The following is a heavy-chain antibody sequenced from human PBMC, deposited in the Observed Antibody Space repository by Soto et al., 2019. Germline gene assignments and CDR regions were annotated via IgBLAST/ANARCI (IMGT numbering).Heavy chain of an antibody. D-gene: IGHD2-2*02. Sequence: GGSLRLSCAASGFTFSSYGMHWVRQAPGKGLEWVAVISYDGSNKYYADSVKGRFTISRDNSKNTLYLQMNSLRAEDTAVYYCAKEHCSSTSCYTGKPSPDYYYYYGMDVWGQGTTVTVSS. J-gene: IGHJ6*02. V-gene: IGHV3-30*18. CDR2: ISYDGSNK. CDR1: GFTFSSYG. CDR3: AKEHCSSTSCYTGKPSPDYYYYYGMDV.